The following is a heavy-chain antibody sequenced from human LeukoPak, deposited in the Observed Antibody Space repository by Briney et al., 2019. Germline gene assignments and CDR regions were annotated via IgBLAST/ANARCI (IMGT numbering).Heavy chain of an antibody. CDR2: IKTDGSHT. CDR3: ARASMGGRDYHLDS. J-gene: IGHJ4*02. CDR1: GFTFISYW. D-gene: IGHD4/OR15-4a*01. Sequence: PGGSLRLSCAASGFTFISYWMTWVRQAPGKGLEWVANIKTDGSHTYYVDFVKGRFTISRDNAKNLLFLQLGSLRADDTGVYYCARASMGGRDYHLDSWGQSPVVTLSS. V-gene: IGHV3-7*01.